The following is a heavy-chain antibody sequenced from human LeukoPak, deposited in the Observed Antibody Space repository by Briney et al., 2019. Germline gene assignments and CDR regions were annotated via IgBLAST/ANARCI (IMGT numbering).Heavy chain of an antibody. CDR2: IIPVFGTA. Sequence: SVKVSCKASGGTFSSYAISWVRQAPGQGLEWMGGIIPVFGTASYAEKFQGRVTITTDESTTTAYMEMSSLTSEDTAVYYCARGYYYGSESYWHTKWFDPWGQGTLVTVSS. V-gene: IGHV1-69*05. J-gene: IGHJ5*02. CDR1: GGTFSSYA. CDR3: ARGYYYGSESYWHTKWFDP. D-gene: IGHD3-10*01.